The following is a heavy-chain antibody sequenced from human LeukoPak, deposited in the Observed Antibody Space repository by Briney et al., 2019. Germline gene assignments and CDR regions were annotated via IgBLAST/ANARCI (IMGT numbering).Heavy chain of an antibody. D-gene: IGHD3-10*01. CDR1: GFTFSSYG. CDR3: ARDQVTMVRGVINYGMDV. J-gene: IGHJ6*02. V-gene: IGHV3-33*01. Sequence: GGSLRLSCAASGFTFSSYGMHWVRQAPGKGLEWVAVIWYDGSNKYYADSVKGRFTISRDNSKNTLYLQMSSLRAEDTAVYYCARDQVTMVRGVINYGMDVWGQGTTVTVSS. CDR2: IWYDGSNK.